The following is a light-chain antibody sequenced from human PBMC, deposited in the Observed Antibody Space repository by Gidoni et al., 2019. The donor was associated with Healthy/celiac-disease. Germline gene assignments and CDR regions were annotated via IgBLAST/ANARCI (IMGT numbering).Light chain of an antibody. Sequence: DTVMTQSPLSLPVTPGEPASISCRSSQSLLHSNGYNYLDWYLQKPGQSPQLLIYLGSNRASGVPDRFSGSGSGTDFTLKISRVDAEDVGVYYFMQALQTPRTFGQGTKVEIK. CDR1: QSLLHSNGYNY. V-gene: IGKV2-28*01. CDR2: LGS. J-gene: IGKJ1*01. CDR3: MQALQTPRT.